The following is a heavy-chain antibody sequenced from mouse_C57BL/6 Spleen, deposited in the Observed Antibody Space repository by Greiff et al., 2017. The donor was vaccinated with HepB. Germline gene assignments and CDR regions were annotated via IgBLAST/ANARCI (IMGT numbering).Heavy chain of an antibody. CDR3: ARETVVAPFAY. D-gene: IGHD1-1*01. V-gene: IGHV1-82*01. CDR1: GYAFSSSW. Sequence: QVQLQQSGPELVKPGASVKISCKASGYAFSSSWMNWVKQRPGKGLEWIGRIYPGDGDTNYNGKFKGKATLTADKSSSTAYMQLSSLTSEDSAVYFCARETVVAPFAYWGQGTLVTVSA. CDR2: IYPGDGDT. J-gene: IGHJ3*01.